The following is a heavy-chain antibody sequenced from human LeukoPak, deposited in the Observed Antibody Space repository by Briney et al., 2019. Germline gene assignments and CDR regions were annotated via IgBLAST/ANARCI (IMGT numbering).Heavy chain of an antibody. CDR1: GGTFSSYA. CDR3: ARDQRNSSSWYGDY. J-gene: IGHJ4*02. D-gene: IGHD6-13*01. CDR2: IIPIFGTA. Sequence: GASVKVSCKASGGTFSSYAISWVRQAPGQGLEWMGGIIPIFGTANYAQRFQGRVTITADESTSTAYMELSSLRSEDTAVYYCARDQRNSSSWYGDYWGQGTLVTVSS. V-gene: IGHV1-69*13.